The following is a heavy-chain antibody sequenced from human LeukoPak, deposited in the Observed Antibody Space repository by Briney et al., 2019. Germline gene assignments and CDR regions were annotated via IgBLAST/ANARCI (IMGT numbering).Heavy chain of an antibody. CDR1: RGTLSSYA. Sequence: SVKVSCKASRGTLSSYAISSVRQAAGQRLEWMGGIIPIFGTANYAQKFQGRVTITADKSTSTAYMELSSLRSEDTAVYYCARTWGPSYCSSTSCPPYGMDVWGKGTTVTVSS. V-gene: IGHV1-69*06. CDR3: ARTWGPSYCSSTSCPPYGMDV. J-gene: IGHJ6*04. D-gene: IGHD2-2*01. CDR2: IIPIFGTA.